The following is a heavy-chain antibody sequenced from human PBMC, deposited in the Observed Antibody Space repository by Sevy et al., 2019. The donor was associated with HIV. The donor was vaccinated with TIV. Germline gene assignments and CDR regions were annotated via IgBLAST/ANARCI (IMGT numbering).Heavy chain of an antibody. D-gene: IGHD6-19*01. CDR1: GFTFSSYA. V-gene: IGHV3-23*01. CDR3: AKSLYSSIAVAGTWAFDI. Sequence: LSLTCAASGFTFSSYAMSWVRQAPGKGLEWVSAISGSGGSTYYADSVKGRFTISRVNSKNTLYLQMNSLRAEDTAVYYCAKSLYSSIAVAGTWAFDIWGQGTMVTVSS. J-gene: IGHJ3*02. CDR2: ISGSGGST.